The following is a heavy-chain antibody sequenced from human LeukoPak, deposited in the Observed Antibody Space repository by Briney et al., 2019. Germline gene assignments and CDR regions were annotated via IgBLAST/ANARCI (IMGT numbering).Heavy chain of an antibody. Sequence: GGSLRLSCAASGFTFSSYAMSWVRQAPGKGLEWVLAISGSGGSTYYADSVKGRFTISRDNAKNSLYLQMNSLRAEDTAVYYCARGEYDYVWGSYRTGKYYFDYWGQGTLVTVSS. V-gene: IGHV3-23*01. CDR2: ISGSGGST. D-gene: IGHD3-16*02. CDR3: ARGEYDYVWGSYRTGKYYFDY. J-gene: IGHJ4*02. CDR1: GFTFSSYA.